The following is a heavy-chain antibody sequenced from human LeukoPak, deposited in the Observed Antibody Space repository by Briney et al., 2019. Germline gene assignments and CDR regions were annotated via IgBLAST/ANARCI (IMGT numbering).Heavy chain of an antibody. CDR2: IGGSGGGI. CDR1: RFTVSSYA. J-gene: IGHJ4*02. CDR3: AKYRGFGDSYDS. Sequence: HPGGSLRLSCAASRFTVSSYAMSWVRQTPGMRLEWVSTIGGSGGGIYYADSVKGRFTISRDNSQSTLYLQMNSLRAEDTAVYYCAKYRGFGDSYDSWGQGTLVTVSS. D-gene: IGHD3-10*01. V-gene: IGHV3-23*01.